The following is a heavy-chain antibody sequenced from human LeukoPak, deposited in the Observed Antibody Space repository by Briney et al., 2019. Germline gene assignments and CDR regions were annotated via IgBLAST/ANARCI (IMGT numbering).Heavy chain of an antibody. V-gene: IGHV3-64*01. J-gene: IGHJ4*02. D-gene: IGHD2-2*01. CDR2: ISSNGGST. CDR1: GFTFSSYA. CDR3: ARFETSCYSS. Sequence: GGSLRLSCAASGFTFSSYAMHWVRQAPGKGLEYVSAISSNGGSTYYANSVKGRFTISRDNSKNTLYLQMGSLRAEDMAVYYCARFETSCYSSWGQGTLVTVSS.